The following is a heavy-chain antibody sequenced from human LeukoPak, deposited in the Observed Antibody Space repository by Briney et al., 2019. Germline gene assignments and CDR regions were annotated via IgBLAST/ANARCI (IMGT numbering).Heavy chain of an antibody. J-gene: IGHJ4*02. CDR1: GFTFSSYA. V-gene: IGHV3-23*01. D-gene: IGHD3-10*01. CDR3: AIVGDSRDY. Sequence: GGSLRLSCAASGFTFSSYAMSWVRQAPGKGLEWVSAISGSGGSTYYADSVKGRFNIYRDNSKNTLYLQMNSLRAEDTAVYYCAIVGDSRDYWGQGTLVTVSS. CDR2: ISGSGGST.